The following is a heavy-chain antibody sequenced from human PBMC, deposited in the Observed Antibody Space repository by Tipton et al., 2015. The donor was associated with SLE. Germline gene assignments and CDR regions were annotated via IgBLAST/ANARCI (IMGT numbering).Heavy chain of an antibody. J-gene: IGHJ3*02. CDR3: ARDRGGSYFSAFDI. CDR2: ISSSGSTI. V-gene: IGHV3-48*03. D-gene: IGHD1-26*01. CDR1: GFTFSSYE. Sequence: SLRLSCAASGFTFSSYEMNWVRQAPGKGLEWVSYISSSGSTIYYADSVKGRFTISRDNSKNTLYLQMNSLRAEDTAVYYCARDRGGSYFSAFDIWGQGTMVTVSS.